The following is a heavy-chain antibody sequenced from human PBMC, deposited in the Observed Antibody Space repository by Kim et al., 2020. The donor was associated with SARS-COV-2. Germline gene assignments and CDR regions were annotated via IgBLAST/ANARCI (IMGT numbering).Heavy chain of an antibody. D-gene: IGHD7-27*01. Sequence: YYAASVKGRFTISRDNAKNSLYLQMNSLRAEDTAVYYCARVTGEPGNFDYWGQGTLVTVSS. CDR3: ARVTGEPGNFDY. V-gene: IGHV3-21*01. J-gene: IGHJ4*02.